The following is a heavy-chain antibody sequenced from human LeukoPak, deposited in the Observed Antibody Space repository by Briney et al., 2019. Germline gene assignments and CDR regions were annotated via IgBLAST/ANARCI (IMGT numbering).Heavy chain of an antibody. J-gene: IGHJ6*03. CDR3: ARDGGSYYDYYYYMDV. CDR2: IYYSGST. D-gene: IGHD1-26*01. Sequence: SETLSLTCTVSGGSISSYYWSWIRQPPGKGLEWIGYIYYSGSTNYNPSLKSRVTISVDTSKNQFSLKLSSVTAADTAVYYCARDGGSYYDYYYYMDVWGQGTLVTVSS. CDR1: GGSISSYY. V-gene: IGHV4-59*01.